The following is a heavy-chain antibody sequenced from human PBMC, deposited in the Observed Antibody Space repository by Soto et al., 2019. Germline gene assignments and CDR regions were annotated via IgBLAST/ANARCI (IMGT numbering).Heavy chain of an antibody. CDR2: IYYSGST. V-gene: IGHV4-59*01. CDR3: ARVRGAAAGTWWYFDL. CDR1: GGSISSYY. D-gene: IGHD6-13*01. J-gene: IGHJ2*01. Sequence: SETLSLTCTVSGGSISSYYWSWIRQPPGKGLEWIGYIYYSGSTNYNPSLKSRVTISVDTSKNQFSLKLSSVTAADTAVYYCARVRGAAAGTWWYFDLWGRGTLVTVSS.